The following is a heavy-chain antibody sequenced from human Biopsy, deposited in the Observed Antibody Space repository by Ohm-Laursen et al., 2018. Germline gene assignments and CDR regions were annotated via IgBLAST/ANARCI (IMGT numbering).Heavy chain of an antibody. D-gene: IGHD2-2*01. CDR2: IKSDGSGT. Sequence: SLRLSCTASGFNFSKYWMHWVRQVPGKGLVWVSRIKSDGSGTAYADSVKGRFTISRDSAKNTVYLQMDNLRAEDTAVYYCAKGRSAVISAALNYWGQGTLVTVSS. CDR3: AKGRSAVISAALNY. J-gene: IGHJ4*02. V-gene: IGHV3-74*01. CDR1: GFNFSKYW.